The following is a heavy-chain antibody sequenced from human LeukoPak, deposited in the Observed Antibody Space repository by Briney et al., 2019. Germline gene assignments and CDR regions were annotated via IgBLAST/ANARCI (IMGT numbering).Heavy chain of an antibody. V-gene: IGHV4-61*02. Sequence: SETLSLTCTVSGGSISSGSYYWTWIRQPAGKGLEWIGRIYTSGSTNYSPSLKSRVTISVDTSKNQFSLKLSSVTAADTAVYYCARDSSYSGYGYFDYWGQGTLVTVSS. J-gene: IGHJ4*02. CDR1: GGSISSGSYY. D-gene: IGHD5-12*01. CDR3: ARDSSYSGYGYFDY. CDR2: IYTSGST.